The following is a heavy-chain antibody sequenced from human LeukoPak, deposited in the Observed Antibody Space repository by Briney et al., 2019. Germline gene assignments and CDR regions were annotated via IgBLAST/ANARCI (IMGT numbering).Heavy chain of an antibody. V-gene: IGHV3-30-3*01. D-gene: IGHD3-10*01. J-gene: IGHJ4*02. CDR3: ARDTDRYGSGSPDY. CDR2: ISYDGSNK. CDR1: GFTFSSYA. Sequence: PGRSLRLSCAASGFTFSSYAMHWVRQAPGKGLEWVAVISYDGSNKYYADSVKGRFTISRDNSKNTLYLQMNSLRAEDTAVYYCARDTDRYGSGSPDYWGQGTLATVSS.